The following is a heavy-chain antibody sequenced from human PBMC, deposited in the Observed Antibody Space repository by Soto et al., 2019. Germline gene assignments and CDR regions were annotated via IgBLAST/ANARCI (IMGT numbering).Heavy chain of an antibody. CDR1: GFSLSPSGVG. Sequence: KESGPTLVKPPQTLTLTCTISGFSLSPSGVGVGWIRQPPGKALEWLALIYWDGVERYSPSLKSRLTITMDTSKNQVVLTMTSMDPVDTATYYCAHSPCSGGTCYLFDYWGQGALVTVSS. D-gene: IGHD2-15*01. J-gene: IGHJ4*02. V-gene: IGHV2-5*02. CDR3: AHSPCSGGTCYLFDY. CDR2: IYWDGVE.